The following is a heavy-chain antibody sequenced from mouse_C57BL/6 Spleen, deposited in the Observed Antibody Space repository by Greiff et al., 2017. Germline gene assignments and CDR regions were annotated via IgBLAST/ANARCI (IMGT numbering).Heavy chain of an antibody. CDR3: ARGPSSLLNWYFDV. CDR1: GYSITSGYY. D-gene: IGHD2-1*01. Sequence: EVKLVESGPGLVKPSQSLSLTCSVTGYSITSGYYWNWIRQFPGNKLEWMGYISYDGSNNYNPSLKNRISITRDTSKNQFFLKLNSVTTEDTATYYCARGPSSLLNWYFDVWGTGTTVTVSS. CDR2: ISYDGSN. J-gene: IGHJ1*03. V-gene: IGHV3-6*01.